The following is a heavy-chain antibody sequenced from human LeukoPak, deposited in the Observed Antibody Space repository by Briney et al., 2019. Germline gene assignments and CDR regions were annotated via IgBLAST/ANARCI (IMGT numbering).Heavy chain of an antibody. D-gene: IGHD3-22*01. CDR2: LSSVGNT. CDR3: VREVVTHDLYMDV. CDR1: GFTFNAYS. Sequence: PGGSLRLSCAASGFTFNAYSMGWVRQPPGKGLGWVASLSSVGNTYHNPSLKSRLTISLDTSKNQISLNLRSVTAADTAVYYCVREVVTHDLYMDVWGKGTTVTVSS. J-gene: IGHJ6*03. V-gene: IGHV4-38-2*02.